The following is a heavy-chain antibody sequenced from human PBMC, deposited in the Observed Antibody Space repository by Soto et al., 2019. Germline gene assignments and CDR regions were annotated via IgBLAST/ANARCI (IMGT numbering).Heavy chain of an antibody. CDR1: GGSISSSSYY. CDR2: IYYSGDT. Sequence: SETLSLSCTVSGGSISSSSYYWGWIRQPPGKGLEWIGSIYYSGDTNYNPSLKSRVTMSVDTSKNQFSLKLTSVTAADTAFYYCARDRGYIDYWGQGTLVTVSS. D-gene: IGHD3-10*01. V-gene: IGHV4-39*07. J-gene: IGHJ4*02. CDR3: ARDRGYIDY.